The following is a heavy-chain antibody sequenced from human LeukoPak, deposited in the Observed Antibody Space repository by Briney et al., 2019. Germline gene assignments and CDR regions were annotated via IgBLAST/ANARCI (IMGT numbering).Heavy chain of an antibody. J-gene: IGHJ4*02. Sequence: SVKLSCKASGGTFSSYAISWVRQAPGQGLEWMGRIIPILSITNYAQTFQGRVTITADKSTSTDYMELSSLRSEDTAVYDCAWESGEMATINFDYWGQGTLVTVSS. CDR3: AWESGEMATINFDY. D-gene: IGHD5-24*01. CDR2: IIPILSIT. V-gene: IGHV1-69*04. CDR1: GGTFSSYA.